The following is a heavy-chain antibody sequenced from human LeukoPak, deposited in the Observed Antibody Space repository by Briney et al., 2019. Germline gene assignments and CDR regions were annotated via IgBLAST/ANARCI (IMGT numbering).Heavy chain of an antibody. V-gene: IGHV4-39*07. CDR2: ITYDGSA. D-gene: IGHD2-2*01. CDR3: AIEFATASADTRGYFDF. Sequence: KASETLSLACSVSGASISSSNDYWGWIRQAPGKGLEWIGSITYDGSAHYNPSLMSRATILVDTSKNQFSLKLSSVTAAAAAMYYCAIEFATASADTRGYFDFWGQGTVVTVSS. J-gene: IGHJ4*02. CDR1: GASISSSNDY.